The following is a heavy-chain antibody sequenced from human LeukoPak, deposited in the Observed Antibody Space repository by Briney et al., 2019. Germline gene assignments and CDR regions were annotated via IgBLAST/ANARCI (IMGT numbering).Heavy chain of an antibody. D-gene: IGHD3-10*01. V-gene: IGHV3-7*01. CDR1: GFTFSSYW. J-gene: IGHJ4*02. CDR3: ARFLKLGFGESPFDY. Sequence: GGSLRLSCAASGFTFSSYWMSWVRQAPGKGLEWVANIKQDGSEKYYVDSVKGRFTISRDNAKNSLYLQMNSLRAEDTAVYYCARFLKLGFGESPFDYWGQGTLVTVSS. CDR2: IKQDGSEK.